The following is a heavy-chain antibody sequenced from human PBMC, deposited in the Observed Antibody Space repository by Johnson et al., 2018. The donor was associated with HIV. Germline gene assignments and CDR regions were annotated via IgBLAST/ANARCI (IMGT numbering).Heavy chain of an antibody. CDR1: GFTFSSYA. CDR3: ARDRGAFDI. V-gene: IGHV3-30*04. Sequence: QMQLVESGGGVVQPGRSLRLSCAASGFTFSSYAMHWVRQDPGKGLEWVAVISYDGSNKYYADSVKGRFTISRDNSKNTLYLQMNSLRAEATAVYYCARDRGAFDIWGQGTIFTVSS. CDR2: ISYDGSNK. J-gene: IGHJ3*02.